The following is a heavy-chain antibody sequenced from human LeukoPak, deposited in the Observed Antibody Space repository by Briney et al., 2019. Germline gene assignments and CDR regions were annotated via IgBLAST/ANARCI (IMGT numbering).Heavy chain of an antibody. J-gene: IGHJ4*02. V-gene: IGHV1-18*01. D-gene: IGHD4-11*01. Sequence: ASVNVSCKASGYTFTSNGISWVRQAAGQGLEWMGWISAYNGNTNYAQKLQGRVTMTTDTSTSTAYMELRSLRSDDTAVYYCARDTDYSNYGLYWGQGTLVTVSS. CDR1: GYTFTSNG. CDR2: ISAYNGNT. CDR3: ARDTDYSNYGLY.